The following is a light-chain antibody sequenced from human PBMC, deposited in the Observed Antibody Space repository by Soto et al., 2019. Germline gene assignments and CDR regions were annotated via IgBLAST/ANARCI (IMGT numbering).Light chain of an antibody. V-gene: IGLV1-44*01. CDR2: SNS. J-gene: IGLJ2*01. Sequence: QSVLTQTPSASGTPGQRVSISCSGSSTNIGRNTVIWYQQVPGPTPKVLIYSNSQRPSGVPDRFSGSKSGTSASLAISGLQSDDEADYYCAAWDDSLNGVVFGGGTKVTVL. CDR1: STNIGRNT. CDR3: AAWDDSLNGVV.